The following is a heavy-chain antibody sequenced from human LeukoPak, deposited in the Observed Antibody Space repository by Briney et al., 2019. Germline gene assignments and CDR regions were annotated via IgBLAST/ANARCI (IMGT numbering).Heavy chain of an antibody. CDR2: INPSGGST. CDR3: ARVRYFDWLLYELNWFDP. J-gene: IGHJ5*02. CDR1: GYTFTSYY. D-gene: IGHD3-9*01. V-gene: IGHV1-46*01. Sequence: ASVKVSCKASGYTFTSYYIHWVRQAPGQGLEWMGIINPSGGSTSYVQKFQGRVTMTRDMSTSTVYMELSSLRSDDTAVYYCARVRYFDWLLYELNWFDPWGQGTLVTVSS.